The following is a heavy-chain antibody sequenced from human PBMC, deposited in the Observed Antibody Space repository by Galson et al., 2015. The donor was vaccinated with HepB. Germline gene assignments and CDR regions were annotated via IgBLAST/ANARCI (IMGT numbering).Heavy chain of an antibody. D-gene: IGHD6-6*01. Sequence: SLRLSCAASGFTFSSYGMHWVRQAPGKGLEWVAVIWYDGSNKYYADSVKGRFTISRDNSKNTLYLQMNSLRAEDTAVYYCARYGAARSFDYWGQGTLVTVSS. CDR3: ARYGAARSFDY. CDR1: GFTFSSYG. CDR2: IWYDGSNK. V-gene: IGHV3-33*01. J-gene: IGHJ4*02.